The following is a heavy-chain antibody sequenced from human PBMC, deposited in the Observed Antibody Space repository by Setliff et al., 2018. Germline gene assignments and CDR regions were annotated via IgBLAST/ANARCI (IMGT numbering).Heavy chain of an antibody. CDR1: GYSISSGYI. Sequence: SETLSLTCTVSGYSISSGYIWGWIRQPPGKGLEWVGNIGHTGSINYNPFLKSRLSISRDTSKNQVSLKLNSVTATDTAVYYCARDLGHGGDSDYWGQGILVTVSS. V-gene: IGHV4-38-2*02. J-gene: IGHJ4*02. CDR2: IGHTGSI. CDR3: ARDLGHGGDSDY. D-gene: IGHD2-21*02.